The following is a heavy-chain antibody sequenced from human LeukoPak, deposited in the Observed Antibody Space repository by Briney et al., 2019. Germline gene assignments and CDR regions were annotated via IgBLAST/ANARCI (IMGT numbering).Heavy chain of an antibody. V-gene: IGHV4-34*01. CDR1: GGSFSGYY. D-gene: IGHD3-10*01. CDR2: INHSGST. J-gene: IGHJ5*02. CDR3: ARGRNYYGSGSYSGNWFDP. Sequence: PSETLSLTCAVYGGSFSGYYWSWIRQPPGKGLEWIGEINHSGSTNYNPSLKSRVTISVDTSKNQFSPKLSSVTAADTAVYYCARGRNYYGSGSYSGNWFDPWGQGTLVTVSS.